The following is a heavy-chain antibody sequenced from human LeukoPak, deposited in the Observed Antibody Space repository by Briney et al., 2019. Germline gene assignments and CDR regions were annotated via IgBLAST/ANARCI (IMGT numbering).Heavy chain of an antibody. D-gene: IGHD3-3*01. Sequence: PGGSLRLSCAASGFTFSSYSMNWVRQAPGKGLEWVSSISSSSSYIYYADSVKGRFTISRDNAKNSLYLQMNSLRAEDTAVYYCAREGITIFGVVIDYWGQGTLVTVSS. CDR2: ISSSSSYI. CDR1: GFTFSSYS. CDR3: AREGITIFGVVIDY. J-gene: IGHJ4*02. V-gene: IGHV3-21*01.